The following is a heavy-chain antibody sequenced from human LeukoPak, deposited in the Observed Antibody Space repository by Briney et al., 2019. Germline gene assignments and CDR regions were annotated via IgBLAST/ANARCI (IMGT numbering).Heavy chain of an antibody. CDR1: GFTFSSYG. D-gene: IGHD3-16*01. Sequence: GGSLRLSCAASGFTFSSYGMHWVRQAPGKGLEWVAVISYDGSNKYYADSVKGRFTISRDNAKNSLYLQMNSLRAEDTAVYYCARDHAITFGGVTEGDAFDIWGQGTMVTVSS. J-gene: IGHJ3*02. CDR2: ISYDGSNK. CDR3: ARDHAITFGGVTEGDAFDI. V-gene: IGHV3-30*03.